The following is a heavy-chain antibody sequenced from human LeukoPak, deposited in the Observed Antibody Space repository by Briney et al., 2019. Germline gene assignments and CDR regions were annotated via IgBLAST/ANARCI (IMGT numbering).Heavy chain of an antibody. CDR1: GYSFSNYD. J-gene: IGHJ1*01. CDR2: MNPHRGDT. Sequence: ASVKVSCKPSGYSFSNYDINWVRLRQGFGQGPEWMGWMNPHRGDTGSPERFRGRISMTWDTSTNTAYLEVTDLTSDDTAVYYCARGPGPDSWTAEYFQHWGQGTLVTVSS. CDR3: ARGPGPDSWTAEYFQH. D-gene: IGHD6-13*01. V-gene: IGHV1-8*02.